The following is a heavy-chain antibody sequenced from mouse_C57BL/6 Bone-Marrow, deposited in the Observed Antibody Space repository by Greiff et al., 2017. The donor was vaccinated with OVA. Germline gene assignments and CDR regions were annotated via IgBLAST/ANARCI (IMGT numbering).Heavy chain of an antibody. CDR1: GYTFTSYW. Sequence: QVQLQQPGAELVKPGASVKVSCKASGYTFTSYWMHWVKQRPGQGLEWIGRIHPSDSDTNYNQKFKGKATLTVDKSSSTAYMQLSSLTSEDSAVYYCAIGRGFYYGNYVGFAYWGQGTLVTVSA. J-gene: IGHJ3*01. D-gene: IGHD2-1*01. CDR3: AIGRGFYYGNYVGFAY. V-gene: IGHV1-74*01. CDR2: IHPSDSDT.